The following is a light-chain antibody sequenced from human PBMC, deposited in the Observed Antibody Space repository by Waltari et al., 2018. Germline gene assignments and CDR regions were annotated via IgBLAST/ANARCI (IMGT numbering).Light chain of an antibody. CDR2: DVS. V-gene: IGLV2-14*01. Sequence: QSALTQPASVSGSPGQSLTTSCPVTSIYTSGNHYVSWSQHPGKAPKLIIYDVSNRPSGVSSRFSGSKSGNSASLTISGLQAEDEADSYCSSCRGGSTPYVFGTGTTVTVL. CDR1: SIYTSGNHY. J-gene: IGLJ1*01. CDR3: SSCRGGSTPYV.